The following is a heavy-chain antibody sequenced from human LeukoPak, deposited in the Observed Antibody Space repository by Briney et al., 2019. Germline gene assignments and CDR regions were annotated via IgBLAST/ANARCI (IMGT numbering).Heavy chain of an antibody. Sequence: SGGSLRLSCAASGFTFDDYGMSWVRQAPGKGLEWVSGINWNGGSTGYADSVKGRFTISRDNAKNSLYLQMNSLRAEDTALYYCARRGNIVVVPAAILSYYMDVWGKGTTVTVSS. CDR2: INWNGGST. D-gene: IGHD2-2*01. J-gene: IGHJ6*03. CDR3: ARRGNIVVVPAAILSYYMDV. V-gene: IGHV3-20*04. CDR1: GFTFDDYG.